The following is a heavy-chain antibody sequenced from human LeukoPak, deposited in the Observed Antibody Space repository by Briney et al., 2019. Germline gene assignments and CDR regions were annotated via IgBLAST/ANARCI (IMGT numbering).Heavy chain of an antibody. CDR2: IYSDGST. CDR3: ARPNYCGSDLDY. CDR1: GFTVSSNY. Sequence: GGSLRLSCAASGFTVSSNYMTWVRQAPGKGLEWVSVIYSDGSTYYADSVKGRFTISRDNSKNTLYLQMNSLRAEDTAVYYCARPNYCGSDLDYWGQGTLVTVSS. V-gene: IGHV3-53*01. D-gene: IGHD3-10*01. J-gene: IGHJ4*02.